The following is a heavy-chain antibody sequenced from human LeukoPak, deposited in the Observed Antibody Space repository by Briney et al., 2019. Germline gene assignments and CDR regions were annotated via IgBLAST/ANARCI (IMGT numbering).Heavy chain of an antibody. Sequence: PGGSLRLSCAAPGFTFSSYGMSWVRQAPGKGLEWVSAISGSGGSTYYADSVKGRFTISRDNSKNTLYLQMNSLRAEDTAVYYCAKASAMIVVVSKHFDYWGQGTLVTVSS. CDR1: GFTFSSYG. CDR3: AKASAMIVVVSKHFDY. D-gene: IGHD3-22*01. J-gene: IGHJ4*02. V-gene: IGHV3-23*01. CDR2: ISGSGGST.